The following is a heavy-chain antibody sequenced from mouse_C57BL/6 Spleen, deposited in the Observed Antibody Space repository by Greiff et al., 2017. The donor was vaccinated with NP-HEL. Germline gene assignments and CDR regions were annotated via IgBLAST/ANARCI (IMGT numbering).Heavy chain of an antibody. V-gene: IGHV1-69*01. J-gene: IGHJ4*01. D-gene: IGHD3-3*01. Sequence: VQLQQPGAELVMPGASVKLSCKASGYTFTSYWMHWVQQRPGQGLEWIGEIDPSDSYINYNHKITGKSTLTVDKSSSTAYMQRSSLTSEDSAVYYCARGDGYAMVYWGQGTSVTVSS. CDR2: IDPSDSYI. CDR3: ARGDGYAMVY. CDR1: GYTFTSYW.